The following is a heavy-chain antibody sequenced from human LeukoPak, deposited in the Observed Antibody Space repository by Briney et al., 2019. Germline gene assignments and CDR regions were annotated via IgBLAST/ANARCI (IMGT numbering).Heavy chain of an antibody. V-gene: IGHV1-8*03. D-gene: IGHD6-13*01. J-gene: IGHJ6*03. CDR3: AREGIAAAAYYYYYMDV. CDR1: GYTFTSYD. Sequence: ASVKVSCKASGYTFTSYDINWVRQATGQGLEWMGWMNPNSGNTGYAQKFQGRVTITRNTSISTAYMELSSLRSEDTAVYYCAREGIAAAAYYYYYMDVWGKGTTVTVSS. CDR2: MNPNSGNT.